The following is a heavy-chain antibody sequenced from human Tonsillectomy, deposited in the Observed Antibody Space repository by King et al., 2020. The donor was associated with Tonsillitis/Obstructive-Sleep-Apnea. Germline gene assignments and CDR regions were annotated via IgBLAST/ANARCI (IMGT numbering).Heavy chain of an antibody. CDR1: GGSISSSSYY. J-gene: IGHJ6*03. V-gene: IGHV4-39*01. Sequence: PLQESGPGLVKPSETLSLTCTVSGGSISSSSYYWGWIRQPPGKGLEWIGSIYYSGSTYYNPSLKSRVAISVDTSKNQFSLKLSSVTAADTAVYYCARHDGAQQWLGYYMDVWGKGTTVTVSS. CDR3: ARHDGAQQWLGYYMDV. D-gene: IGHD6-19*01. CDR2: IYYSGST.